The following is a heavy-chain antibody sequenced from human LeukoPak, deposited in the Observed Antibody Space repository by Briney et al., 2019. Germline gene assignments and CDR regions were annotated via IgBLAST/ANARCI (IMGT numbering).Heavy chain of an antibody. Sequence: PGGSLRLSCTVSGFTFDDYAMHWVRQVPGKGLEWVSLISGDGDDTDYADSVKGRFTISRDNRKNSLYLQMSNLRIEDTALYYCAKDFFYITNWHSFDYWGQGTLVTVSS. CDR1: GFTFDDYA. V-gene: IGHV3-43*02. J-gene: IGHJ4*02. CDR2: ISGDGDDT. CDR3: AKDFFYITNWHSFDY. D-gene: IGHD1-1*01.